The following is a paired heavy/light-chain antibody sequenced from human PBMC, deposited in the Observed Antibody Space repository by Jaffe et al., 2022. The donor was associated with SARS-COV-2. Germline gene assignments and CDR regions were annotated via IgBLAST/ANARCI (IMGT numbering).Light chain of an antibody. CDR3: QQYGSSPLT. CDR2: GAS. Sequence: EIVLTQSPGTLSLSPGERATLSCRASQSVSSSYLAWYQQKPGQALRLLIYGASSRATGIPDRFSGSGSGTDFTLTISRLEPEDFAVYYCQQYGSSPLTFGGGTKVEIK. CDR1: QSVSSSY. J-gene: IGKJ4*01. V-gene: IGKV3-20*01.
Heavy chain of an antibody. Sequence: QVQLVQSGSELKKPGASVKVSCKASGYTFTSYAMNWVRQAPGHGLELMGWINTNTGHPTYAQGFTGRFVFSLDTSVNTAYLQISSLKAEDTAVYYCASFVEMATIRTPYWGQGTLVTVSS. CDR2: INTNTGHP. CDR1: GYTFTSYA. D-gene: IGHD5-12*01. V-gene: IGHV7-4-1*02. J-gene: IGHJ4*02. CDR3: ASFVEMATIRTPY.